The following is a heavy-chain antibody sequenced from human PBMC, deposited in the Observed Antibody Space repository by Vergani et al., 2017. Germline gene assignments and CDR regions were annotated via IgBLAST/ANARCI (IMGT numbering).Heavy chain of an antibody. D-gene: IGHD3-9*01. CDR1: GYTFTSYY. V-gene: IGHV1-46*03. Sequence: VQLVQSGAEVKKPGASVKVSCKASGYTFTSYYMHWVRQAPGQGLEWMGIINPSGGSTSYAQKFQGRVTMTRDTSKSTVYMELSSLRSEDTAVYYCARDGRGYDILTDYYYYGMDVWGQGTTVTVSS. J-gene: IGHJ6*02. CDR3: ARDGRGYDILTDYYYYGMDV. CDR2: INPSGGST.